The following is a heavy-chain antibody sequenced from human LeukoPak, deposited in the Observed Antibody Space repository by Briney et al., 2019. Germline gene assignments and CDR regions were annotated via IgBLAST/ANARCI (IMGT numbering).Heavy chain of an antibody. D-gene: IGHD6-6*01. CDR2: ISSSSSYI. V-gene: IGHV3-21*06. Sequence: GGSLRLCCAASGFTFSSYSMSWVRQAPGKGLEWVSFISSSSSYIYYADSVKGRFTISRDNAKNSLYLQMSSLRAEDTAVYYCARVSSINYFDYWGQGTLVTVSS. J-gene: IGHJ4*02. CDR3: ARVSSINYFDY. CDR1: GFTFSSYS.